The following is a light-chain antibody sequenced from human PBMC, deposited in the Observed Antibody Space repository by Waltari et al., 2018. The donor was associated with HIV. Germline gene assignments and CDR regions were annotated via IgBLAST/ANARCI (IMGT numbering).Light chain of an antibody. CDR2: WAS. CDR1: QSLLYSANNKNY. Sequence: DIVMTQSPDSLAVSLGERAAINGKSSQSLLYSANNKNYLAGSQQRPGQPPELLIYWASAREAGVPDRFSGSGSGTDFTLTISSLQADDVAVYYCHQYFSAPWTFGPGTKVEIK. V-gene: IGKV4-1*01. CDR3: HQYFSAPWT. J-gene: IGKJ1*01.